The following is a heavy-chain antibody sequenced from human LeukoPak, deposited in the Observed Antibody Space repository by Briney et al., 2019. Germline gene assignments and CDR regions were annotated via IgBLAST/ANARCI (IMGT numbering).Heavy chain of an antibody. J-gene: IGHJ4*02. V-gene: IGHV1-8*03. CDR3: ARAPPLYYYDSSLPPVDY. CDR2: MNPNSGNT. CDR1: GYTFTSYD. Sequence: ASVKVSCKASGYTFTSYDINWVRQATGQGLEWMGWMNPNSGNTGYAQKFQGRVTITRNTSMSTAYMELSSLRSEDTAVYYCARAPPLYYYDSSLPPVDYWGQGTLVTVSS. D-gene: IGHD3-22*01.